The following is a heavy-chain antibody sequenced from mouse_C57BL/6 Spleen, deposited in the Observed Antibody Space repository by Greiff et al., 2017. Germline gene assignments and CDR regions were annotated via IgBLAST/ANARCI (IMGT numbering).Heavy chain of an antibody. V-gene: IGHV1-55*01. J-gene: IGHJ4*01. D-gene: IGHD3-3*01. Sequence: QVQLQQPGAELVKPGASVKMSCKASGYTFTSYWITWVKQRPGQGLEWIGDIYPGSGSTNYNEKFKSKATLTVYTSSSTAYMQLSSLTSEDSAVYYCARRAASSDAMDYWGQGTSVTVSS. CDR3: ARRAASSDAMDY. CDR2: IYPGSGST. CDR1: GYTFTSYW.